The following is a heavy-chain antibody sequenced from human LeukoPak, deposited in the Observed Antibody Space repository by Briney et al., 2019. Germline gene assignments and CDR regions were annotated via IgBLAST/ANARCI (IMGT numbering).Heavy chain of an antibody. CDR2: ISWNSGSI. CDR1: GFTFDDYA. Sequence: GGSLRLSCAASGFTFDDYAMHWVRQAPGKGLEWVSGISWNSGSIGYADSVKGRFTISRDNAKNSLYLQMNSLRAEDTALYYCAKDMPSRPGIDGSSWYGGFDYWGQGTLVTVSS. D-gene: IGHD6-13*01. V-gene: IGHV3-9*01. CDR3: AKDMPSRPGIDGSSWYGGFDY. J-gene: IGHJ4*02.